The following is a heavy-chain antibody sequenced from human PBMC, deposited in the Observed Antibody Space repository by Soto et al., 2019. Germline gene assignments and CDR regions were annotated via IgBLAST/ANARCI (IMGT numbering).Heavy chain of an antibody. CDR1: GGSISSYY. J-gene: IGHJ4*02. Sequence: PSETLSLTCTVSGGSISSYYWSWIRQPPGKGLEWIGYIYYSGSTNYNPSLKSRVTISVDTSKNQFSLKLSSVTAADTAVYYCARVIAVPAANYYFDYWGQGTLVTSPQ. D-gene: IGHD2-2*01. CDR3: ARVIAVPAANYYFDY. CDR2: IYYSGST. V-gene: IGHV4-59*01.